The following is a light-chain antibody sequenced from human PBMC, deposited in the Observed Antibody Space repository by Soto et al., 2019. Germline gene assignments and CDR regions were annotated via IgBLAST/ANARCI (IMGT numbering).Light chain of an antibody. V-gene: IGLV2-14*01. J-gene: IGLJ1*01. CDR3: SSYTSSSTLNV. CDR2: DVS. CDR1: SSDVGGYNY. Sequence: QSALTQPASVSGSPGQSITISCTGTSSDVGGYNYVSWYQQHPGKAPKLMIYDVSNRPSGVSNRFSGSKSGNTASLTISGLQAEDEADYYCSSYTSSSTLNVFGTVTKLTVL.